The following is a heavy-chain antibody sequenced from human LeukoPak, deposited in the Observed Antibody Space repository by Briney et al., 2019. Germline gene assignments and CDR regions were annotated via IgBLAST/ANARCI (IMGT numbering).Heavy chain of an antibody. J-gene: IGHJ4*02. Sequence: GGSLRLSRAASGSTFSSYGMHWVRQAPGKGLEWVAFIRYDGINKYYADSVKGRFTISRDNSKNTLYLQMNSLRAEDTAVYYCASAIQGNWGQGTRVTVSS. CDR2: IRYDGINK. CDR3: ASAIQGN. CDR1: GSTFSSYG. D-gene: IGHD1-1*01. V-gene: IGHV3-30*02.